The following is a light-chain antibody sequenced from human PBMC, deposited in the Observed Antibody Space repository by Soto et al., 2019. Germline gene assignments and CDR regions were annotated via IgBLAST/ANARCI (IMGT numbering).Light chain of an antibody. J-gene: IGLJ1*01. CDR1: NIGTKS. CDR2: DDK. V-gene: IGLV3-21*02. Sequence: SYELTQPPSVSVSPGQTASITCGGDNIGTKSVHWYQQRPGQAPVLVVYDDKKRPSGIPERFSGSNSGNTATLTVSGLQAEDEADYYCSSYAGSNNFVFGTGTKGTVL. CDR3: SSYAGSNNFV.